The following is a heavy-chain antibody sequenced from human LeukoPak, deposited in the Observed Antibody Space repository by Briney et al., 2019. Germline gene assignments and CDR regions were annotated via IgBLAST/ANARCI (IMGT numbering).Heavy chain of an antibody. D-gene: IGHD3-3*01. CDR2: IYYSGST. CDR1: GGSISSYY. V-gene: IGHV4-59*01. J-gene: IGHJ5*02. Sequence: PSETLSLTCTVSGGSISSYYWSWIRQPPGKGLEWSGYIYYSGSTNYNPSLKSRVTISVDTSKNQFSLKLSSVTAADTAVYYCARVVTIFGVVIANTNWFDPWGQGTLVTVSS. CDR3: ARVVTIFGVVIANTNWFDP.